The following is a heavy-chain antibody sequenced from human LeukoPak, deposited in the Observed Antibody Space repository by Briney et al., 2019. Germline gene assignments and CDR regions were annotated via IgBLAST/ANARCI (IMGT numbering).Heavy chain of an antibody. CDR1: GFTFSSYG. CDR2: ISSSSSYI. V-gene: IGHV3-21*01. Sequence: PGGSLRLSCAASGFTFSSYGMHWVRQAPGKGLEWVSSISSSSSYIYYADSVKGRFTISRDNAKNSLYLQMNSLRAEDTAVYYCARDYSPHAAFDIWGQGTMVTVSS. D-gene: IGHD1-14*01. CDR3: ARDYSPHAAFDI. J-gene: IGHJ3*02.